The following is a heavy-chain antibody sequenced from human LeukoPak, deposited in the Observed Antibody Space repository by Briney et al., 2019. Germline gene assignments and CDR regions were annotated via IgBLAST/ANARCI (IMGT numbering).Heavy chain of an antibody. J-gene: IGHJ6*03. V-gene: IGHV1-24*01. Sequence: ASVKVSCKVSGYTLTELSMHWVRQAPGKGLEWMGGFDPEDGETIYAQKFQGRVTITADESTSTAYMELSSLRSEDTAVYYCARVMYYDILTGYPGSMLHYYMDVWGKGTTVTISS. D-gene: IGHD3-9*01. CDR3: ARVMYYDILTGYPGSMLHYYMDV. CDR1: GYTLTELS. CDR2: FDPEDGET.